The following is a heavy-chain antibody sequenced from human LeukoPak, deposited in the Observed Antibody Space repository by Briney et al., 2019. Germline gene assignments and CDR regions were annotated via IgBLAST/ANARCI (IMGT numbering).Heavy chain of an antibody. J-gene: IGHJ3*02. Sequence: SESLSLTCTVSGGSISSSSYYWGWIRQPPGKGLEWIGSIYYSGSTYYNPSLKSRVTISVDTSKNQFSLKLSSVTAADTAVYYCARDVTYYYDSSGSTTPKVGAFDIWGQGTMVTVSS. CDR1: GGSISSSSYY. D-gene: IGHD3-22*01. CDR2: IYYSGST. V-gene: IGHV4-39*02. CDR3: ARDVTYYYDSSGSTTPKVGAFDI.